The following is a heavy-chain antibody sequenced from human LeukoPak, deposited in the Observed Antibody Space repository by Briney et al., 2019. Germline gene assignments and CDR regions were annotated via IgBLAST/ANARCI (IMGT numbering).Heavy chain of an antibody. V-gene: IGHV3-48*04. D-gene: IGHD3-10*01. Sequence: GGSLRLSCAATGLSFSSSWMNWVRQAPGKGLEWVSYISRSGSTRYYADSVKGRFTISRDNAKNSLYLQMNSLRAEDTAVYYCARVATMVRVPLHALDIWGQGTMVSVSS. J-gene: IGHJ3*02. CDR2: ISRSGSTR. CDR3: ARVATMVRVPLHALDI. CDR1: GLSFSSSW.